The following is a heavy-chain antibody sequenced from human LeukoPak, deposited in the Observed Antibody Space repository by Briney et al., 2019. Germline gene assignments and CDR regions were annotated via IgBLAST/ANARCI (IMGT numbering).Heavy chain of an antibody. Sequence: PSETLSLTCAVYGVSISSDNWWTWVRQPPGKGLEWIGETHRSGDTKYNPSLNGRVTISMDNSKNQLSLNLISVTAADTAVYYCARESCSSTSCPFHGMDVWGQGTTVTVSS. CDR3: ARESCSSTSCPFHGMDV. V-gene: IGHV4/OR15-8*02. CDR1: GVSISSDNW. J-gene: IGHJ6*02. D-gene: IGHD2-2*01. CDR2: THRSGDT.